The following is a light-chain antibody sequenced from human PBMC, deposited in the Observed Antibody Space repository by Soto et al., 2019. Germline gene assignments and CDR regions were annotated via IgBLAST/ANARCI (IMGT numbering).Light chain of an antibody. CDR1: QTVRNNY. J-gene: IGKJ1*01. Sequence: EFVLTQSPGTLSLSPGERATLSCRASQTVRNNYLAWYQQKPGQAPRLLIYDASSRATGIPDRFSGSGSGTDFTLTISSLQSEDLAVYHCQQYNKWPQTFGQGTKVDIK. CDR3: QQYNKWPQT. CDR2: DAS. V-gene: IGKV3-20*01.